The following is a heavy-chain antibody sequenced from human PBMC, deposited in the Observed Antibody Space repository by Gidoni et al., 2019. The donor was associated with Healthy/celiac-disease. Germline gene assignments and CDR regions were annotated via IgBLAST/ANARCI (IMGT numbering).Heavy chain of an antibody. Sequence: EVQLVESGGGLVKPGGSLRRSCAASGFTFSSYSMNWVRQAPGKGLEWVSSISSSSSYIYYADSVTGRFTISRDNAKNSLYLQMNSLRAEDTAVYYCARDGRCSGGSCYSVYWGQGTLVTVSS. CDR3: ARDGRCSGGSCYSVY. CDR2: ISSSSSYI. D-gene: IGHD2-15*01. V-gene: IGHV3-21*01. J-gene: IGHJ4*02. CDR1: GFTFSSYS.